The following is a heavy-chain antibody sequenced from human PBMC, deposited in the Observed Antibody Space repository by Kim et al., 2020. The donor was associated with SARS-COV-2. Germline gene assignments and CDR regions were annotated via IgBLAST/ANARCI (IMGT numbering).Heavy chain of an antibody. Sequence: GGSLRLSCAVSGFNSGSYWMHWVRQFPGKGLVWVANIDGDGSNTNYADSVKGRFTVSRDNAKNTVYLQMNSLRAEDTAVYYCARGNYGMDVWGQGTTVTVSS. J-gene: IGHJ6*01. V-gene: IGHV3-74*01. CDR2: IDGDGSNT. CDR1: GFNSGSYW. CDR3: ARGNYGMDV.